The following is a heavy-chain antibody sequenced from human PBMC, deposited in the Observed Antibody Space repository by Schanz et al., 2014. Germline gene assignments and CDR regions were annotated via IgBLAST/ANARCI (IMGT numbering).Heavy chain of an antibody. Sequence: EVQLVESGGGLVQPGGSLRLSCAASGFIFSNSWMSWVRQAPGKGLEWVSRMIGSGSSVFYADSVKGRFTIARDNLKNTVYQQRSSLRAEDTAVYYCAKDGRLPYYGTGSDFDYWGQGTLVAVSS. J-gene: IGHJ4*02. V-gene: IGHV3-23*04. CDR2: MIGSGSSV. CDR3: AKDGRLPYYGTGSDFDY. D-gene: IGHD3-22*01. CDR1: GFIFSNSW.